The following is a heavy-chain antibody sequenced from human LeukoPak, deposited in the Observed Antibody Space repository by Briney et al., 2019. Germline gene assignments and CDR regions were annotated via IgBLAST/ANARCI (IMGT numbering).Heavy chain of an antibody. CDR2: IYYYGDT. CDR1: GGSVSNSFYY. CDR3: ARVLRAASWRSYDY. D-gene: IGHD5-18*01. Sequence: SETLSLTCTVSGGSVSNSFYYWSWIRQPPGRGLEWIGYIYYYGDTNYNSSLKSRVIISIDTSRNQFSLRLNSLTAADTAVYFCARVLRAASWRSYDYWGQGSLVTVSS. V-gene: IGHV4-61*01. J-gene: IGHJ4*02.